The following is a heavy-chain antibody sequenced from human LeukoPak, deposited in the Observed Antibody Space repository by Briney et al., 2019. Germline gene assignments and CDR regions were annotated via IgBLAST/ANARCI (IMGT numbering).Heavy chain of an antibody. D-gene: IGHD3-10*01. CDR2: MNPNSGNT. J-gene: IGHJ4*02. Sequence: ASVKVSCKASGYTFTSYDINWVRQATGQGLEWMGWMNPNSGNTGYAQKFQGRVTMTRNTSISTAYMELSSLRSEDTAVYYCARDSRTVVRGILDYWGQGTLVTVSS. CDR1: GYTFTSYD. CDR3: ARDSRTVVRGILDY. V-gene: IGHV1-8*01.